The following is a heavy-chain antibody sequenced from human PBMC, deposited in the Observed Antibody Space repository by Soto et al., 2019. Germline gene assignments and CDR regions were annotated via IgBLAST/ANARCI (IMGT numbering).Heavy chain of an antibody. CDR2: ISSSCSTI. D-gene: IGHD3-9*01. V-gene: IGHV3-48*03. Sequence: GGSLRLSCAASGFTFSSYEMNWVRQAPGKGQEWVTYISSSCSTIYYADSVKGRFTISRDNAKNSLYLQMNNLRAEDTAVYYCARSTYYDILTGSYYYYAMDVWGQGTTVTVSS. J-gene: IGHJ6*02. CDR1: GFTFSSYE. CDR3: ARSTYYDILTGSYYYYAMDV.